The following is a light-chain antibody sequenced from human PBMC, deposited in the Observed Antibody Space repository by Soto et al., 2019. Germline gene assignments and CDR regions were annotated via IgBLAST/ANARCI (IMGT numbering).Light chain of an antibody. CDR2: DVN. CDR1: SSDVGGYNY. CDR3: CSYSSTTTLI. Sequence: QSALTQPASVSGSPGQSITISCTGTSSDVGGYNYVSWYQQRPGKAPKLMICDVNIRPSGVSNRFSGSKSGDTASLTISGLQAEDEADYYCCSYSSTTTLIFGGGTKLTVL. J-gene: IGLJ2*01. V-gene: IGLV2-14*01.